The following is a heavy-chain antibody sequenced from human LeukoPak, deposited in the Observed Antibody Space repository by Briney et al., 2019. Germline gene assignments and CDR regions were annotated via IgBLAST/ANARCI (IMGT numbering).Heavy chain of an antibody. J-gene: IGHJ6*02. CDR1: GFTVSSNY. Sequence: GGSLRLSCAASGFTVSSNYMSWVRQAPAKGLEWVSVIYSGGSTYYADSVKVRFTISRHNSKNTLYLQMNSLRAEDTAVYYCARLDSSSSYNYYYYGMDVWGQGTTVTVSS. CDR2: IYSGGST. CDR3: ARLDSSSSYNYYYYGMDV. V-gene: IGHV3-53*04. D-gene: IGHD6-6*01.